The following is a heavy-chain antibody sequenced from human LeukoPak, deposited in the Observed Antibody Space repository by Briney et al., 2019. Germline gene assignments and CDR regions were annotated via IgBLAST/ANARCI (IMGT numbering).Heavy chain of an antibody. CDR3: AREVEVAGTGFDY. CDR1: GGSISSYY. CDR2: IYYSGST. D-gene: IGHD6-19*01. V-gene: IGHV4-59*13. Sequence: SETLSLTCTVSGGSISSYYWSWIRQPPGKGLEWIGYIYYSGSTNYNPSLKSRVTISVDTSKNQFSLKLSSVTAADTAVCYCAREVEVAGTGFDYWGQGTLVTVSS. J-gene: IGHJ4*02.